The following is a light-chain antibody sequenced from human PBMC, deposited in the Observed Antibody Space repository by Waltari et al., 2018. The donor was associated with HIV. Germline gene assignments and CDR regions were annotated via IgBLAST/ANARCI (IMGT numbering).Light chain of an antibody. V-gene: IGLV1-47*01. CDR2: RNN. CDR1: SVRRHS. CDR3: ATWDDYLSGWV. J-gene: IGLJ3*02. Sequence: QSVVTQPPSASGTPGQRVTISCSGSSVRRHSLYWYQQLPGTAPKLLIYRNNQRPSGGPDRFSGSRSDTSVSLAISGLRSEDEADYYCATWDDYLSGWVFGGGTKLTVL.